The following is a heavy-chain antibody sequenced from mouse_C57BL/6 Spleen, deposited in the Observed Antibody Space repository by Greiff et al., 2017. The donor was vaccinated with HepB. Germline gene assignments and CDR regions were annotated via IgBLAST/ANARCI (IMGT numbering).Heavy chain of an antibody. J-gene: IGHJ4*01. D-gene: IGHD2-2*01. Sequence: QVQLQQSGAELMKPGASVKLSCKATGYTFTGYWIEWVKQRPGHGLEWIGEILPGSGSTNYNEKFKGKATFTADTSSNTAYMQLSSLTTEDSAIYYCARGGTTMVTTRGGYYYAMDYWGQGTSVTVSS. CDR2: ILPGSGST. CDR1: GYTFTGYW. CDR3: ARGGTTMVTTRGGYYYAMDY. V-gene: IGHV1-9*01.